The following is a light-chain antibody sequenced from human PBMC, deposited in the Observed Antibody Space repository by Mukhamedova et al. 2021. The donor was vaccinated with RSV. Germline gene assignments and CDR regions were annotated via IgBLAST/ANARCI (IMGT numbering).Light chain of an antibody. CDR1: NAEYMGGYDY. Sequence: NMSSSGINAEYMGGYDYVSWYQQHPGRAPKLMIYEVINRPSGVSSRFSGSKSGNTASLSISGLHTGDEAMYFCSSYTDSSTLVFGGGTRLTVL. J-gene: IGLJ3*02. V-gene: IGLV2-14*01. CDR2: EVI. CDR3: SSYTDSSTLV.